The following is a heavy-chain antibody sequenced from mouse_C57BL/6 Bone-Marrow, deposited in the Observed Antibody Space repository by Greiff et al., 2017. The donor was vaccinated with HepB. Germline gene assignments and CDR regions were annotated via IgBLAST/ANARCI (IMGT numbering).Heavy chain of an antibody. CDR3: ARSHCGSSPYWYFDV. J-gene: IGHJ1*03. Sequence: EVQLQQSGPVLVKPGASVKMSCKASGYTFTDYYMNWVKQSHGKSLEWIGVINPYNGGTSYNQKFKGKATLTVDKSSSTAYMELNSLTSEDSAVYYGARSHCGSSPYWYFDVWGTGTTVTVSS. CDR1: GYTFTDYY. D-gene: IGHD1-1*01. V-gene: IGHV1-19*01. CDR2: INPYNGGT.